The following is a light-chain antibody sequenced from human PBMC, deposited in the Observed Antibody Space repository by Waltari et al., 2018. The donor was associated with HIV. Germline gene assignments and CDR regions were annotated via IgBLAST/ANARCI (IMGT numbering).Light chain of an antibody. CDR2: GNS. CDR1: SSNIGAGYD. J-gene: IGLJ3*02. Sequence: QSALTPPPSVSGAPGQRVTISCTGSSSNIGAGYDVHWYQQVPGTAPKLLIYGNSNRPSGVPDRFSGSKSGTSASLAVTGLQAEDEADYYCQSYDSSLSGGVFGGGTKLTVL. V-gene: IGLV1-40*01. CDR3: QSYDSSLSGGV.